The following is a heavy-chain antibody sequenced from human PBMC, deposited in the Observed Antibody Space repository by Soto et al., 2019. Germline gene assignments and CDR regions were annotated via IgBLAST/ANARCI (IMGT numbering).Heavy chain of an antibody. D-gene: IGHD2-2*01. CDR1: GFTFSSYG. J-gene: IGHJ5*02. Sequence: GGSLRLSCAASGFTFSSYGMNWVRQAPGKGLEWVSGISGNGGSTYYADSVKARFTISRDNSKNTLYLQIDSLRAEDTAVYYCAKDFPPYEMLRRIGWFDPWGQGTLVTVSS. CDR3: AKDFPPYEMLRRIGWFDP. V-gene: IGHV3-23*01. CDR2: ISGNGGST.